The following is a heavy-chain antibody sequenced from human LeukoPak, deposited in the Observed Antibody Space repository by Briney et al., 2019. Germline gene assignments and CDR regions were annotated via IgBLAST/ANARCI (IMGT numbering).Heavy chain of an antibody. CDR3: ARAEDQGRYFDWLPGFDP. CDR2: ILPIFGTA. D-gene: IGHD3-9*01. J-gene: IGHJ5*02. CDR1: GGTFSSYV. Sequence: SVKVSYKASGGTFSSYVINWVRQAPGQGLEWMGGILPIFGTAIYAQHFQGRLTITADESTNSAYMELNRLRSDDTAVYYCARAEDQGRYFDWLPGFDPWGQGTLVTVSS. V-gene: IGHV1-69*13.